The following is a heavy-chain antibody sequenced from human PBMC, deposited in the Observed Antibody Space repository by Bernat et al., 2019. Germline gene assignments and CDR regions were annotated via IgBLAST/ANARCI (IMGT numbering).Heavy chain of an antibody. J-gene: IGHJ4*02. CDR1: GGSISSSSYY. V-gene: IGHV4-39*01. CDR2: IYYSGST. Sequence: QLQLQESGPGLVKPSETPSLTCTVSGGSISSSSYYWGWIRQPPGKGLEWIGSIYYSGSTYYNPSLKSRVTISVDTSKNQFSLKLSSVTGADTAVYYCARLKGFAAYWGQGTLVTVAS. CDR3: ARLKGFAAY.